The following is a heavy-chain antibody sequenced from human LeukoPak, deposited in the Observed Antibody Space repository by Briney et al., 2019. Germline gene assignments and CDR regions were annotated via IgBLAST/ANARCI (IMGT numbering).Heavy chain of an antibody. CDR3: AKDSVKLPGISYFDN. CDR1: GFSFSTHK. V-gene: IGHV3-30-3*01. CDR2: ISYDGTKI. J-gene: IGHJ1*01. D-gene: IGHD3-3*02. Sequence: GGSLRLSCAASGFSFSTHKMNWVRQAPGKGLEWVAVISYDGTKIYYADSAKGRFTISRDNTKNMVYLQMNSLRAEDTALYYCAKDSVKLPGISYFDNWGQGTLVTVSS.